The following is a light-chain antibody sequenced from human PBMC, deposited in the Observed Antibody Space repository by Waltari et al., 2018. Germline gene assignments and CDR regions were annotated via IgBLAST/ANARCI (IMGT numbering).Light chain of an antibody. J-gene: IGKJ1*01. V-gene: IGKV3-20*01. Sequence: LTQSPGTLALSPGERASPPCRARQGVKSNYLTWYLLNPGQAPRLLIHGASTRAPGIPERISGSGAGTDFTLTISRLVPEDSAMYYCQQYGYSPWTFGQGTKVEIK. CDR3: QQYGYSPWT. CDR1: QGVKSNY. CDR2: GAS.